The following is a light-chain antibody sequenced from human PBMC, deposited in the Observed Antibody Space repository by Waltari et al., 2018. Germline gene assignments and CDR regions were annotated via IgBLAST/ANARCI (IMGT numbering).Light chain of an antibody. Sequence: EIVMTQYPATLSVSPGERATLSCRASQSIASNLAWYQQKPGQPPRLLIYGASTRATGFPARFSGSGSGTEFTLTISSLQSEDFAVYYCEQYSNWPGTFGQGTKLEIK. V-gene: IGKV3-15*01. CDR1: QSIASN. CDR3: EQYSNWPGT. J-gene: IGKJ2*02. CDR2: GAS.